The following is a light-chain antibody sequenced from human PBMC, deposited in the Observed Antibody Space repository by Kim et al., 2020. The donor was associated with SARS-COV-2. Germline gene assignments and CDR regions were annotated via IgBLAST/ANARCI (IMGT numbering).Light chain of an antibody. Sequence: SSPREMATLSCRASQNFSSSYLAWYLQKPGQAPRLLIYGAYIRATGIPDRFSGSGSVTDFTLTISSLAPEDFAVYYCQHYGDSAYTFGQGTKLEI. CDR2: GAY. CDR1: QNFSSSY. J-gene: IGKJ2*01. V-gene: IGKV3-20*01. CDR3: QHYGDSAYT.